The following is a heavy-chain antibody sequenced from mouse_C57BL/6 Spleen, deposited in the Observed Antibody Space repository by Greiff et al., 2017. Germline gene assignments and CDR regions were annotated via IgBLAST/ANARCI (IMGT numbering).Heavy chain of an antibody. Sequence: EVKLMESGPELVKPGASVKISCKASGYSFTGYYMNWVKQSPEKSLEWIGEINPSTGGTTYNQKFKAKATLTVDKSSSTAYMQLKSLTSEDSAVYYCARTSYYYGSSSYYFDYWGQGTTLTVSS. CDR3: ARTSYYYGSSSYYFDY. D-gene: IGHD1-1*01. V-gene: IGHV1-42*01. CDR2: INPSTGGT. J-gene: IGHJ2*01. CDR1: GYSFTGYY.